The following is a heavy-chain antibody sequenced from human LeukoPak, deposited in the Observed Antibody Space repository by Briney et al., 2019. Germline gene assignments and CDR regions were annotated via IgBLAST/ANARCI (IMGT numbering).Heavy chain of an antibody. J-gene: IGHJ4*02. CDR3: ARYGSGSYYDY. D-gene: IGHD3-10*01. CDR2: ISSNGGST. Sequence: GGSLRLPCAASGFIFSSYPMHWVRQAPGKGLEYVSGISSNGGSTYYTNSVKGRFTISRDNSKNTLYLQMGSLRAEDMAVYYCARYGSGSYYDYWGQGTLVTVSS. CDR1: GFIFSSYP. V-gene: IGHV3-64*01.